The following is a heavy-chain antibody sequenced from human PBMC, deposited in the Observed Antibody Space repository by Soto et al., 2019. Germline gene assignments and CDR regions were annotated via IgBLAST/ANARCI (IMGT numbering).Heavy chain of an antibody. J-gene: IGHJ5*02. CDR2: ISYDGSNK. V-gene: IGHV3-30-3*01. D-gene: IGHD6-13*01. CDR1: GFTFSSYA. Sequence: GGSLRLSCAASGFTFSSYAMHWVRQAPGKGPEWVAVISYDGSNKYYADSVKGRFTISRDNSKNTLYLQMNSLRAEDTAVYYCARDRGAAAAYWLDPWGQGTLVTVSS. CDR3: ARDRGAAAAYWLDP.